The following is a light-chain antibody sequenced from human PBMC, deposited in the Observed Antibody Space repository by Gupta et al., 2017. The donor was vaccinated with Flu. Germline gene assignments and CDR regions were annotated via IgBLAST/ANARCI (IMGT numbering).Light chain of an antibody. V-gene: IGKV1-39*01. CDR1: QYIGTN. CDR2: GAA. Sequence: DIQMTQSPSSLSASVGDRVTITCRASQYIGTNVNWYQQMAGKAPKLLMFGAASLHSGVPSRFSGSGSATDLTLTITMLHPEELAKYYCQQSDIKPRTFGGGTKV. J-gene: IGKJ4*01. CDR3: QQSDIKPRT.